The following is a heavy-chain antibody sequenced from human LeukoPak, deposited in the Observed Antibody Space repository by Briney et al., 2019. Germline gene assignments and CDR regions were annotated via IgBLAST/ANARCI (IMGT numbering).Heavy chain of an antibody. V-gene: IGHV3-30*02. J-gene: IGHJ4*02. D-gene: IGHD3-16*01. Sequence: GGSLRLSCAASGFTFSSYGMHWVRQAPGRGLEWVAIIWYDGSNKYYADSVKGRFTISRDNSKNTLYLQMNSLRAGDTAVYYCAKFGVLFDYWGQGTLVTVSS. CDR2: IWYDGSNK. CDR1: GFTFSSYG. CDR3: AKFGVLFDY.